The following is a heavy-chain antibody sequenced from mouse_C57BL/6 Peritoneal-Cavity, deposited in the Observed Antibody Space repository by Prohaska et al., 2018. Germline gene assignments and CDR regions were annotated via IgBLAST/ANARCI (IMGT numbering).Heavy chain of an antibody. CDR3: ACNYDAMDY. CDR2: IYPSDSET. V-gene: IGHV1-61*01. D-gene: IGHD2-1*01. J-gene: IGHJ4*01. CDR1: GYTFTSYW. Sequence: QVQLQQPGAELVRPGSSVKLSCKASGYTFTSYWMDCVKQRPGQGLEWIGNIYPSDSETHYKQKFKDKATLTVDKSSSTAYMQLSSLTSEDSAVYYCACNYDAMDYWGQGTSVTVSS.